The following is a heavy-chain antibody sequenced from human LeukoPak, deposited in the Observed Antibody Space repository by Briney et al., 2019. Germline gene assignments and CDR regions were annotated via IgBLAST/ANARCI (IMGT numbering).Heavy chain of an antibody. D-gene: IGHD3-16*02. J-gene: IGHJ3*02. V-gene: IGHV5-51*01. CDR2: IYPGDSDI. CDR3: ARIMITFGGVIGSDAFDI. Sequence: GESLKISCKGSGYSFTSYWIGWVRQMPGKGLEWMGIIYPGDSDIRYSPSFQGQVTISADKSISTAYLQWSSLKASDTATYYCARIMITFGGVIGSDAFDIWGQGTMVTVSS. CDR1: GYSFTSYW.